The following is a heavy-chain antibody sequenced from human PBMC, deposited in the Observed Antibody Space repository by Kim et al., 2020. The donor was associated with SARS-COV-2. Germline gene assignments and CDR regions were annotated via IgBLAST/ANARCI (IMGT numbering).Heavy chain of an antibody. J-gene: IGHJ6*02. D-gene: IGHD5-18*01. Sequence: GGSLRLSCAGSGFPFSIYAIFWVRQAPGKGLEFVSAVNLNGVFTYYVDSVKDRFTISRDNSKNTVDLQMDSLRTEDMAVYYCVGSPDTIDRAWARDGLDVWGQGTTVTVSS. CDR3: VGSPDTIDRAWARDGLDV. CDR1: GFPFSIYA. CDR2: VNLNGVFT. V-gene: IGHV3-64*02.